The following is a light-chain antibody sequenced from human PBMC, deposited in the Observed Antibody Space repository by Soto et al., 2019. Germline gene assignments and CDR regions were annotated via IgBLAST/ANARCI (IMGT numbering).Light chain of an antibody. CDR3: QSSDSSLSVV. CDR2: HNS. Sequence: QSVVTQPPSVSGAPGQRVIISCTGSSSNIGAGYDVQWYQQLPGTAPKLLIYHNSNRPSGVPDRFSGSKSGTSASLAITGLQAEDEADYYCQSSDSSLSVVFGGGTKVTVL. CDR1: SSNIGAGYD. J-gene: IGLJ2*01. V-gene: IGLV1-40*01.